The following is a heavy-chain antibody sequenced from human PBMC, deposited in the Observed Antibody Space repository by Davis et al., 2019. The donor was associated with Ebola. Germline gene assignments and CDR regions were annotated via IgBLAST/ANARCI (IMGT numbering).Heavy chain of an antibody. CDR3: ARHRGRDSSGYYYYYYYYGMDV. V-gene: IGHV4-59*08. Sequence: SETLSLTCTVSGVSFTSYYWSWIRQPPGKGLEWIGYIYYSGSTNYNPSLKSRVTISVDTSKNQFSLKLSSVTAADTAVYYCARHRGRDSSGYYYYYYYYGMDVWGQGTTVTVSS. D-gene: IGHD3-22*01. CDR1: GVSFTSYY. J-gene: IGHJ6*02. CDR2: IYYSGST.